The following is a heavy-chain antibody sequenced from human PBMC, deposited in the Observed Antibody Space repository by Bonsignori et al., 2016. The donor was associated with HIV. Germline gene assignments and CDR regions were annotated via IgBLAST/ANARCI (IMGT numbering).Heavy chain of an antibody. CDR2: ISSSGSTI. Sequence: WIRQPPGKGLEWVSYISSSGSTIYYADSVKGRFTISRDNARNSLYLQMNSLRAEDTAVYCCARGGHCTSTICYTTETGFDYWGQGTLVTVSS. D-gene: IGHD2-2*02. V-gene: IGHV3-48*03. J-gene: IGHJ4*02. CDR3: ARGGHCTSTICYTTETGFDY.